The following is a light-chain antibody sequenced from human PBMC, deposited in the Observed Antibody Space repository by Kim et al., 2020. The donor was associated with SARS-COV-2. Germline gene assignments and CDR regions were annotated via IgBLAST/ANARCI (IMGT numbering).Light chain of an antibody. Sequence: GQSVAISCTGTSSDVGGYHYVSWYQQLPGEAPKHMIYDVSKRPSGVPDRFSGSKSGNTASLTISGLQAEDEADYYCCSYAGSYTYVFGAGTKVTVL. CDR1: SSDVGGYHY. J-gene: IGLJ1*01. V-gene: IGLV2-11*01. CDR2: DVS. CDR3: CSYAGSYTYV.